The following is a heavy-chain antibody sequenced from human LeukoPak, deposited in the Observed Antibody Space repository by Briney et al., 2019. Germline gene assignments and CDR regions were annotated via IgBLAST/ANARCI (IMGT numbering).Heavy chain of an antibody. J-gene: IGHJ5*02. CDR1: GYTLTELS. Sequence: ASVKVSCKVSGYTLTELSMHWVRQAPGKGLEWMGGFDPEDGETIYAQKFQGRVTMTEDTSTDTAYMELSSLRSEDTAVYYCATVLPLYGSVANWFDPWGQGTLVTVSS. D-gene: IGHD3-10*01. CDR2: FDPEDGET. V-gene: IGHV1-24*01. CDR3: ATVLPLYGSVANWFDP.